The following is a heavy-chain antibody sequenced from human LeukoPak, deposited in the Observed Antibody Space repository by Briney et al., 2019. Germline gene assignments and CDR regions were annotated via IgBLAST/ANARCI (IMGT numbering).Heavy chain of an antibody. D-gene: IGHD2-2*01. CDR2: IWYDGSNK. CDR3: AREDIVVVGAFDI. V-gene: IGHV3-33*01. Sequence: GRSLRLSCAASGFTFSSYGMHWVRQAPGKGLEWVAVIWYDGSNKYYADSVKGRFTISRDNSKNSLYLQMNSLRAEDTAVYYCAREDIVVVGAFDIWGQGTMVTVSS. CDR1: GFTFSSYG. J-gene: IGHJ3*02.